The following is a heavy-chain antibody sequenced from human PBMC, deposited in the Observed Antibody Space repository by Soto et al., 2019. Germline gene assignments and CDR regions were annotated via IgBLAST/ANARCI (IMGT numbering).Heavy chain of an antibody. Sequence: ASVKVSCKASGYTFTSYGISWVRQAPGQGLECMGWISAYNGNTNYAQKLQGRVTMTTDTSTSTAYMELRSLRSDDTAVYYCAREGGSSSVGYYFDYWGQGTLVTVSS. D-gene: IGHD6-6*01. V-gene: IGHV1-18*01. CDR3: AREGGSSSVGYYFDY. J-gene: IGHJ4*02. CDR2: ISAYNGNT. CDR1: GYTFTSYG.